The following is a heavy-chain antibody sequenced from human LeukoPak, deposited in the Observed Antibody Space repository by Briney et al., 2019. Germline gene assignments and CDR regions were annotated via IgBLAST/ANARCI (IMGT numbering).Heavy chain of an antibody. CDR2: ISDGGGST. Sequence: GGSLRLSCAASGFTFSSSVMSWVRQAPGKGLEWVSVISDGGGSTNYADSVKGRFTVSRDNSKNTLYLQMNGLRAEDTAVYYCAKRDYSTNYCDYWGQGTLVTVSS. CDR1: GFTFSSSV. J-gene: IGHJ4*02. CDR3: AKRDYSTNYCDY. D-gene: IGHD2-15*01. V-gene: IGHV3-23*01.